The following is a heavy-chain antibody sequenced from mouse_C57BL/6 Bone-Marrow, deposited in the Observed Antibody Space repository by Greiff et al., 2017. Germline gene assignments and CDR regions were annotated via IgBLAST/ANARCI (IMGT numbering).Heavy chain of an antibody. CDR2: IYPRSGNT. J-gene: IGHJ3*01. CDR1: GYTFTSYG. CDR3: ARERPDGLPFAY. D-gene: IGHD3-1*01. Sequence: QVQLQQSGAELARPGASVKLSCKASGYTFTSYGISWVKQRTGQGLEWIGEIYPRSGNTYYNEKFKGKATLTVDKSSSTAYMELRSLTSEDSAVYFCARERPDGLPFAYWGQGTLVTVSA. V-gene: IGHV1-81*01.